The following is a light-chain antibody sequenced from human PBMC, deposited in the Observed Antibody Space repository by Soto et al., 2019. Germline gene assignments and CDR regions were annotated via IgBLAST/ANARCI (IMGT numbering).Light chain of an antibody. V-gene: IGKV3-20*01. Sequence: EIVLTQSPGTLSLSPGERATLSCRASQSVSSGQLAWYQQKPGQAPRLLISDASTRATDIPDRFSGSGSGTDFTLTISSLQSTDLAVYYCLQYSTWPPLYTFGQGTKLEIK. CDR3: LQYSTWPPLYT. CDR1: QSVSSGQ. CDR2: DAS. J-gene: IGKJ2*01.